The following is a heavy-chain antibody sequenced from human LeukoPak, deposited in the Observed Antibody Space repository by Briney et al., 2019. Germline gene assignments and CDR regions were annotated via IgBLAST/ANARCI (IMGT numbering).Heavy chain of an antibody. Sequence: SETLFLTCTVSGYSISSGYYWGWIRQPPGKGLEWIGSIYHSGSTYYNPSLKSRVTISVDTSKNQFSLKLSSVTAADTAVYYCARRQTGYCSGGSCFSFDIWGQGTMVTVSS. J-gene: IGHJ3*02. V-gene: IGHV4-38-2*02. CDR3: ARRQTGYCSGGSCFSFDI. CDR1: GYSISSGYY. CDR2: IYHSGST. D-gene: IGHD2-15*01.